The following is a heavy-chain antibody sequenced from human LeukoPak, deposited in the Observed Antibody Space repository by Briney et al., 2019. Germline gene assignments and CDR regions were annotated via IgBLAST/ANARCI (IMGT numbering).Heavy chain of an antibody. D-gene: IGHD2-2*01. CDR3: ARHAAFAEYQSHLTHFDY. CDR2: IYHSGST. J-gene: IGHJ4*02. Sequence: SETLSLTCTVSGGSISSYYWTWIRQPPGKRLEWIGYIYHSGSTNYNSSLKSRVTISVDTSKNQFSLKLSSVTAADTAVYYCARHAAFAEYQSHLTHFDYWGQGTLVTVSS. V-gene: IGHV4-59*08. CDR1: GGSISSYY.